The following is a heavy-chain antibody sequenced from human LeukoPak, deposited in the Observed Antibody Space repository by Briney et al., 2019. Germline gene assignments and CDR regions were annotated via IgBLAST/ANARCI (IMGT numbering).Heavy chain of an antibody. D-gene: IGHD3-3*01. CDR3: TTRDYDFWSGSVYYGMDV. J-gene: IGHJ6*02. CDR2: IKSKTDGGTT. Sequence: AGGSLRLSCAASGFTFSNAWMNWVRQAPGKGLEWVGRIKSKTDGGTTDYAAPVKGRFTISRDDSKNTLYLQMNSLKTEDTAVYYCTTRDYDFWSGSVYYGMDVWGQGTTVTVSS. CDR1: GFTFSNAW. V-gene: IGHV3-15*07.